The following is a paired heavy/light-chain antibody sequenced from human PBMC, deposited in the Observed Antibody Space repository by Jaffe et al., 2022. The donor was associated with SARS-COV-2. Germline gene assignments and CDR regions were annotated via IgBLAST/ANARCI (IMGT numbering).Light chain of an antibody. V-gene: IGKV3-11*01. J-gene: IGKJ4*01. CDR1: QTVSSY. Sequence: EIVLTQSPATLSLSPGERATLSCRASQTVSSYLGWYQQKPGQAPRLLIYDASTRATGIPARFSGSGSGTDFTLTISSLEPEDFAVYYCQHRRDSPLTFGGGTKVEMK. CDR2: DAS. CDR3: QHRRDSPLT.
Heavy chain of an antibody. CDR3: AKDVIPWSNGGGWFDP. V-gene: IGHV3-23*01. D-gene: IGHD2-21*01. CDR1: GFTFSNYA. Sequence: EVQLLESGGGLVQPGGSLRLSCAASGFTFSNYAMNWVRQAPGKGLEWVSKISASGDKTFYPDSVKGRFTISRDNSKSMLYLQLNSLRPEDAAIYYCAKDVIPWSNGGGWFDPWGQGALVTVSS. CDR2: ISASGDKT. J-gene: IGHJ5*02.